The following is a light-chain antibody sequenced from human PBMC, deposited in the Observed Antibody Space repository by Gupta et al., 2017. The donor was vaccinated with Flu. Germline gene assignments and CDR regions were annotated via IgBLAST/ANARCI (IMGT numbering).Light chain of an antibody. CDR1: QDIKNY. CDR2: DAS. V-gene: IGKV1-33*01. J-gene: IGKJ4*01. Sequence: IQMAQSPSSLSASVGDRVTITCQASQDIKNYLGWYQRKPGKAPVLLVFDASSRKRGVSSRFSGGGFGTDFSLTISSLHPEDIGTYYCQQYDSIPVTFGGGTKV. CDR3: QQYDSIPVT.